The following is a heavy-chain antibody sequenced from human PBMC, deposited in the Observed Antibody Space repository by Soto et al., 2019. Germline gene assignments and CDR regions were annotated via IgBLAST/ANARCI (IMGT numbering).Heavy chain of an antibody. J-gene: IGHJ5*02. V-gene: IGHV5-10-1*01. CDR1: GYTFTTFW. CDR2: IDPRDSYT. D-gene: IGHD2-2*01. Sequence: LKISCTGFGYTFTTFWISWVRQMPGRGLEWMGRIDPRDSYTSYSPSFQGHVTISVDKSISTAYLQWGRLKASYTAMYYCARLYCSSSTCDSWFDPWGQGTLVTVSS. CDR3: ARLYCSSSTCDSWFDP.